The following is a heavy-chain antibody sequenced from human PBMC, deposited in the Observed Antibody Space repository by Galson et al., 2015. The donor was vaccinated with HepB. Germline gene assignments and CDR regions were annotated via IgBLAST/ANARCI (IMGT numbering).Heavy chain of an antibody. V-gene: IGHV1-2*02. CDR2: INPNSGGT. D-gene: IGHD3-3*01. Sequence: SVKVSCKASGYTFTGYYMHWVRQAPGQGLEWMGWINPNSGGTNYAQKFQGRVTMTRDTSISTAYMELSRLRSDDTAVYYCARVGNYDFWSGYWHYMDVWGKGTTVTVSS. CDR1: GYTFTGYY. CDR3: ARVGNYDFWSGYWHYMDV. J-gene: IGHJ6*03.